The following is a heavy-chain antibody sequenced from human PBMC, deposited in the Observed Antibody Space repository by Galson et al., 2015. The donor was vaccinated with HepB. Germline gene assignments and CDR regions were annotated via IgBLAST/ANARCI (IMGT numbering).Heavy chain of an antibody. CDR2: VYWNDDK. D-gene: IGHD3-10*01. J-gene: IGHJ3*02. CDR1: GLSLSTSGVG. CDR3: ARRGINYDFDI. V-gene: IGHV2-5*01. Sequence: PALVKPTQTLTLTCTYSGLSLSTSGVGVNWIRQPPGKALEWLAIVYWNDDKRYSSSLKSRLTVTTDTSKNQVVLTMTSMDPVDTATYYCARRGINYDFDIWGQGTMVTVSS.